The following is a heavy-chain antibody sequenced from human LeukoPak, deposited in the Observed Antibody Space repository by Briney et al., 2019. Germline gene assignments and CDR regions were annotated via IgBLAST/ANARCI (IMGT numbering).Heavy chain of an antibody. J-gene: IGHJ5*02. CDR2: IYYSGST. CDR3: ARENYGSESYNNWFDP. CDR1: SGSISSYY. D-gene: IGHD3-10*01. V-gene: IGHV4-39*07. Sequence: SETLSLTCTVSSGSISSYYWGWIRQPPGKGLEWIGSIYYSGSTYYNPSLKSRVTISVDTSKNQFSLKLSSVTAADTAVYYCARENYGSESYNNWFDPWGQGTLVTVSS.